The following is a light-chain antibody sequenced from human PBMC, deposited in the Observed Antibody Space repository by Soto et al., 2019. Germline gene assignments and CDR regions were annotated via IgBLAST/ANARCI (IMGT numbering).Light chain of an antibody. CDR3: FLSASGAVV. V-gene: IGLV7-46*01. CDR1: TGAVTSGHY. J-gene: IGLJ2*01. Sequence: QAVVTQEPSLTVTPGGTVTLTCGSSTGAVTSGHYPYWFQQKPGQAPRTLIYDTSNKHSWTPARFSGSLLRGKAPLTLSGAQPDHEPDYYCFLSASGAVVFGAGTKLTVL. CDR2: DTS.